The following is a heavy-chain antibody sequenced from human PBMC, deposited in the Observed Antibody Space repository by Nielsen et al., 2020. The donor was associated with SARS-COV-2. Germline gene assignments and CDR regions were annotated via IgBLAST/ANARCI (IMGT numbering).Heavy chain of an antibody. V-gene: IGHV4-34*01. CDR2: INHSGST. CDR3: ARGPPGLAEVFYYYYYMDV. Sequence: PGKGLEWIGEINHSGSTNYNASLKSRVTISVDTSKNQFSLKVNSVTAADTAVYYCARGPPGLAEVFYYYYYMDVWGKGTTVTVSS. J-gene: IGHJ6*03.